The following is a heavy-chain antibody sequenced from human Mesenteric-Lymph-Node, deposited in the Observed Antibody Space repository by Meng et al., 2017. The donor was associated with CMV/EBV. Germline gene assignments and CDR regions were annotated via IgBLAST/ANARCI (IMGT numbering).Heavy chain of an antibody. CDR3: RSTSGVLVVPAAILDQ. Sequence: SETLSLTCAVYGGSFNDYYWSWIRQPPGKGLEWIGEITHSGITNYKPSLRGRVTISVDTSKNQFSLKLTSVTAADTAAYYCRSTSGVLVVPAAILDQWGQGTLVTVSS. V-gene: IGHV4-34*03. D-gene: IGHD2-2*02. CDR1: GGSFNDYY. J-gene: IGHJ4*02. CDR2: ITHSGIT.